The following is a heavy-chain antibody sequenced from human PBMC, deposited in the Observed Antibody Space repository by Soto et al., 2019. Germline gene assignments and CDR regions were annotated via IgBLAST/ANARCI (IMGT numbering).Heavy chain of an antibody. V-gene: IGHV1-69*06. CDR2: IIPIFATP. D-gene: IGHD2-2*01. Sequence: QVQLVQSGAEVKKPGSSVKVSCRGSGGFNSYSISWVRQAPGQALEWMGGIIPIFATPTYAQKFQGRVTITADKSTYTSYMELSGLTSEDTAVYYCARGGAVIIPAATNWFDPWGQGTLVSVSS. CDR3: ARGGAVIIPAATNWFDP. J-gene: IGHJ5*02. CDR1: GGFNSYS.